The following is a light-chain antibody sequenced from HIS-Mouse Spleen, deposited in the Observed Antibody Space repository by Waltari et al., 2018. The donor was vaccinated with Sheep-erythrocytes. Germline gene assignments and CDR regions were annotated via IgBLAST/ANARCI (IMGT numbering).Light chain of an antibody. CDR1: QSISSY. CDR2: AAS. CDR3: QQSYSTPPLT. Sequence: DIQMTPSPSSLSASVGDRVTITCRASQSISSYLNWYQQKPGKAPKLLIYAASSLQSGVPSRFSGSGSGTDFTLTISSLQPEDFATYYCQQSYSTPPLTFGGGTKVESK. V-gene: IGKV1-39*01. J-gene: IGKJ4*01.